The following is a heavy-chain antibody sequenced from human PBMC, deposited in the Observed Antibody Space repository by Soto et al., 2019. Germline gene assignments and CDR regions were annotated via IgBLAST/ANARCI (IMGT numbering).Heavy chain of an antibody. V-gene: IGHV3-13*01. CDR2: IGTAGDT. Sequence: GGSLRLSCAASGFTFSSYDMPWVRQATGKGLEWVSAIGTAGDTYYPGSVKGRFTISRENAKNSLYLQMNSLRAEDTAVYYCARELGGAGIDYWGQGTLVTVSS. CDR1: GFTFSSYD. CDR3: ARELGGAGIDY. D-gene: IGHD7-27*01. J-gene: IGHJ4*02.